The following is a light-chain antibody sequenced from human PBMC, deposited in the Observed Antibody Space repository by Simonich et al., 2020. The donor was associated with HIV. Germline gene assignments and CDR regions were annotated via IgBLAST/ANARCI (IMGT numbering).Light chain of an antibody. Sequence: QAALPQPASVPGPPGRPITLSCPGPSRVVGGYKHVSWYHQTPGKAPKVMIYDVSKRPSGVSNRFSGSKSGNTASLTISGLQAEDEGDYYCSSYTSSSTLVFGGGTKLTVL. CDR3: SSYTSSSTLV. J-gene: IGLJ2*01. CDR1: SRVVGGYKH. V-gene: IGLV2-14*01. CDR2: DVS.